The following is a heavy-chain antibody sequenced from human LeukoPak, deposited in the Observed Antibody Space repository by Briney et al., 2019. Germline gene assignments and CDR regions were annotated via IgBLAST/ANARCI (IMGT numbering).Heavy chain of an antibody. V-gene: IGHV4-34*01. J-gene: IGHJ6*02. CDR2: INHSGST. CDR1: GGSFSGYY. Sequence: SETLSLTCAVYGGSFSGYYWSWIRQPPGKGLEWIGEINHSGSTNYNQSLKSRVTISVDTSKNQFSLKLSSVTAADTAVYYCARFGEVAVAGTSKYYYGMDVWGQGTTVTVSS. CDR3: ARFGEVAVAGTSKYYYGMDV. D-gene: IGHD6-19*01.